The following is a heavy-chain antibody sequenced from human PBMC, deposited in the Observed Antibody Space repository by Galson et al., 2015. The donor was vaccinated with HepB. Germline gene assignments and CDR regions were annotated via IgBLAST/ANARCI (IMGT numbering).Heavy chain of an antibody. V-gene: IGHV5-51*01. CDR3: ARGGGIAIFGVVIANWFDP. Sequence: QSGAEVKKPGESLKISCKGSGYSFTNYWIGWVRQMPGKGLEWMGIIYPGDSDTRYSPSFQGQVTISADKSISTAYLQWSSLKASDTAMYFCARGGGIAIFGVVIANWFDPWGQGTLVTVSS. D-gene: IGHD3-3*01. J-gene: IGHJ5*02. CDR1: GYSFTNYW. CDR2: IYPGDSDT.